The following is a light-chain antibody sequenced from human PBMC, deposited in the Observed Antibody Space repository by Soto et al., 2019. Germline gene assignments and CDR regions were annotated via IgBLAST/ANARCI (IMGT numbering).Light chain of an antibody. V-gene: IGKV3-20*01. CDR3: QQYGRSPPIT. CDR2: AAS. Sequence: EIVLTQSPGTLSLSPGESATLSCRASQSVSSNFLAWYQQKPGQAPRLLIYAASGRATGIPDRFSGGGSGTDFTLTINRLEPEDFAVYYCQQYGRSPPITFGQGTRLEIK. J-gene: IGKJ5*01. CDR1: QSVSSNF.